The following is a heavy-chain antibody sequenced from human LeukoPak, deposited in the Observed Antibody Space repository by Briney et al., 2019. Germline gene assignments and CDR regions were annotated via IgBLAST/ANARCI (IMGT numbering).Heavy chain of an antibody. J-gene: IGHJ4*02. CDR2: INPSGGST. V-gene: IGHV1-46*01. CDR3: ASTVVTQKSFDY. D-gene: IGHD4-23*01. Sequence: ASVTVSFKASGYTFTSYYLHWVRQAPGQGLEWMGIINPSGGSTSYAQKFQGRVTMTRDTSTSTVYMELSSLRSEDTAVYYCASTVVTQKSFDYWGQGTLVTVSS. CDR1: GYTFTSYY.